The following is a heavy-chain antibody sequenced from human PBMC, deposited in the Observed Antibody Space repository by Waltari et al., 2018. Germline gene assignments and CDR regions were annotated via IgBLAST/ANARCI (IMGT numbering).Heavy chain of an antibody. V-gene: IGHV3-15*07. J-gene: IGHJ4*02. D-gene: IGHD6-13*01. CDR2: IKSKTEGGTT. Sequence: EVQLVESGGGLVKPGGSLRLSCAASGFTFSNAWMNWVRQAPGKGLEWVGRIKSKTEGGTTDYAATVKGRFTISRDDSKNTLYLQMNSLKTEDTAVYYCTTDELSAAGTIQGDYWGQGTLVTVSS. CDR3: TTDELSAAGTIQGDY. CDR1: GFTFSNAW.